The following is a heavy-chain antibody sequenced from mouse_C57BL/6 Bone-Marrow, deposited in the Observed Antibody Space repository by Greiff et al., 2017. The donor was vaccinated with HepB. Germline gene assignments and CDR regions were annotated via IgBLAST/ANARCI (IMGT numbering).Heavy chain of an antibody. D-gene: IGHD1-1*01. CDR3: ARGYYGSSSLDY. J-gene: IGHJ4*01. V-gene: IGHV5-17*01. Sequence: EVKVVESGGGLVKPGGSLKLSCAASGFTFSDYGMHWVRQAPEKGLEWVAYISSGSSTIYYADTVKGRFTISRDNAKNTLFLQMTSLRSEDTAMYYCARGYYGSSSLDYWGQGTSVTVSS. CDR1: GFTFSDYG. CDR2: ISSGSSTI.